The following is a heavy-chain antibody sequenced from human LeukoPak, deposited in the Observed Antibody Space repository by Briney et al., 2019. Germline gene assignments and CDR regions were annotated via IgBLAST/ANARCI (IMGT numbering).Heavy chain of an antibody. CDR1: GFTFSTYN. CDR3: ARDPYSGGYGDYYYYYMDL. V-gene: IGHV3-21*01. D-gene: IGHD1-26*01. CDR2: ITSSSTYI. J-gene: IGHJ6*03. Sequence: PGGSLRLSCAASGFTFSTYNMNWVRQAPGKGLEWVSSITSSSTYIYYADSVKGRFTISIDNAKNSLYLQMNSLRAEDTAVYYCARDPYSGGYGDYYYYYMDLWGQGTTVTISS.